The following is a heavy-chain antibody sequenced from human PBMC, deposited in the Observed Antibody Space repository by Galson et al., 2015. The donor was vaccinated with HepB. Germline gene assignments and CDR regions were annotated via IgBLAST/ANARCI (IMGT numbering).Heavy chain of an antibody. CDR1: GFTFRSYS. CDR3: ARSRDYDFWTAGMDV. Sequence: SLRLSCAASGFTFRSYSMNWVRQAPGRGLEWVSSISSSSSYIYYADSLKGRFTISRDNAKNSLYLQMNSLRVEDTAVYYCARSRDYDFWTAGMDVWGQGTTVTVSS. CDR2: ISSSSSYI. J-gene: IGHJ6*02. V-gene: IGHV3-21*01. D-gene: IGHD3/OR15-3a*01.